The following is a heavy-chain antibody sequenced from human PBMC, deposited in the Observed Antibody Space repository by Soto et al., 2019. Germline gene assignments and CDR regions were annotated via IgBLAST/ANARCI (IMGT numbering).Heavy chain of an antibody. CDR1: GFTFSSYS. Sequence: GGSLRLSCATSGFTFSSYSMNWVRQAPGKGLEWVSSISDSSSYIYYADSVKGRFTISRDNAKNSLYLQMNSLRAEDTALYYCARDMVVWFGELTPSYGMDVWGQGTTVTVSS. CDR3: ARDMVVWFGELTPSYGMDV. J-gene: IGHJ6*02. D-gene: IGHD3-10*01. V-gene: IGHV3-21*01. CDR2: ISDSSSYI.